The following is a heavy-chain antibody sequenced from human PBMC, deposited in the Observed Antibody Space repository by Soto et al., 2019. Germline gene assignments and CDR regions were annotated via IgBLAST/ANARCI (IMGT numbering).Heavy chain of an antibody. CDR1: GGSISSGDYC. D-gene: IGHD5-12*01. J-gene: IGHJ5*02. Sequence: SETLSLTCTVSGGSISSGDYCWSWIRQPPGQGLEGIGYIYYSGSTYYNPSLKSRVTISVDTSKNQFSLKLSSVTAADTAVYYCARGHTRGYSGYDLNWFDPWGQGTLVTVSS. V-gene: IGHV4-30-4*01. CDR2: IYYSGST. CDR3: ARGHTRGYSGYDLNWFDP.